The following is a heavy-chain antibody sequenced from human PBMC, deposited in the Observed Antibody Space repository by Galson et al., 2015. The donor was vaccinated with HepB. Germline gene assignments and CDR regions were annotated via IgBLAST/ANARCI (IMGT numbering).Heavy chain of an antibody. V-gene: IGHV3-23*01. J-gene: IGHJ4*02. CDR1: GFTFSDYA. D-gene: IGHD3-10*01. CDR2: ISGSGTST. Sequence: SLRLSCAASGFTFSDYAMSWVRQAPGKGLDWVSSISGSGTSTYYADSVKGRFTISRDNSKKTLSLQMNSLRAEDTAVYYCAKTVRFSITMVRGVITKGDYWGQGTLVTVSS. CDR3: AKTVRFSITMVRGVITKGDY.